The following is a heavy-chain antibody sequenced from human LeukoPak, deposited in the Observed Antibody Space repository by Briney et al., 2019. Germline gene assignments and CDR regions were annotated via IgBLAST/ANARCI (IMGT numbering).Heavy chain of an antibody. CDR1: GGSISGSSYY. J-gene: IGHJ4*02. CDR3: ARGRIEEAAFIDF. D-gene: IGHD6-13*01. CDR2: IYYSGST. Sequence: PSETLSLTCTVSGGSISGSSYYWSWIRQPPGKGLEWIGSIYYSGSTYYNPSLKSRVTISVDTSKNQFSLKVSSVTAADTAVYYCARGRIEEAAFIDFWGQGTLVTVSS. V-gene: IGHV4-39*07.